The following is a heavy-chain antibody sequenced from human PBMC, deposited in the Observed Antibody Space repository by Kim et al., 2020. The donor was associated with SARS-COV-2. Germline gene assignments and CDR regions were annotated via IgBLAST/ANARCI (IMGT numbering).Heavy chain of an antibody. CDR2: ISHSGGT. CDR1: DGSISGNW. Sequence: SETLSLTCAVSDGSISGNWWTWVRQPPGKGLEWIGEISHSGGTNYNPSLKSRVTISVDKPKNQFSLKLSSVTAADTAVYYCARLYSDSGNYFWFDPWGQGTLVTVSS. CDR3: ARLYSDSGNYFWFDP. D-gene: IGHD1-26*01. J-gene: IGHJ5*02. V-gene: IGHV4-4*02.